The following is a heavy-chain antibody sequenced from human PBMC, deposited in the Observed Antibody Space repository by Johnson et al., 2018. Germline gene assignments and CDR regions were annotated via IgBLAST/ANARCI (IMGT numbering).Heavy chain of an antibody. D-gene: IGHD2-15*01. V-gene: IGHV3-74*01. CDR3: ARGSCSGGSCVMRGAFDI. Sequence: VQLVESGGGLVQPGGSLRLSCAASGFTFSNYWMHWVRQAPGKGLVWISRISSDGSSTSYADSVKGRFTISRDNAKNTLYVQMNSLRAEDTAVYYCARGSCSGGSCVMRGAFDIWGQGTMVTVSP. CDR2: ISSDGSST. J-gene: IGHJ3*02. CDR1: GFTFSNYW.